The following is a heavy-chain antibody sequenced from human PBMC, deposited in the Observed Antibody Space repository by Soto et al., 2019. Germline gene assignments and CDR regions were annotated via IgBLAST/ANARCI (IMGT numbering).Heavy chain of an antibody. Sequence: QLQMQEPGPGLVKPSETLSLTCTVSDGSISTSSYYWGWIRQSPGKGLEWIGTIFYTGRTYYNPSLERRVTFSVDTSKNQFSLHLTSVTAADTAVYYCTRHHPHHYDSSGYFDYWGQGTLVTVSS. CDR1: DGSISTSSYY. CDR3: TRHHPHHYDSSGYFDY. V-gene: IGHV4-39*01. CDR2: IFYTGRT. J-gene: IGHJ4*02. D-gene: IGHD3-22*01.